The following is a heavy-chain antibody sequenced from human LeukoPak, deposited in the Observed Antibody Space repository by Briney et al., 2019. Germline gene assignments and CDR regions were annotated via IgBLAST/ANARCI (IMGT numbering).Heavy chain of an antibody. J-gene: IGHJ5*02. V-gene: IGHV1-2*02. Sequence: GASVKVSCKASGYTFTGYYMHWVRQAPGQGLEWMGWINPNSGGTNYAQKFQGRVTMTRDTSISTAYMELSSLRSEDTAVYYCARAPRRARWFGDRWTYWFDPWGQGTLVTVSS. D-gene: IGHD3-10*01. CDR1: GYTFTGYY. CDR2: INPNSGGT. CDR3: ARAPRRARWFGDRWTYWFDP.